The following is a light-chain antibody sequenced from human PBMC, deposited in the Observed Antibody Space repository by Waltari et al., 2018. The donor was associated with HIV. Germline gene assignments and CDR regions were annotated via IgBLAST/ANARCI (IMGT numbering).Light chain of an antibody. Sequence: QSVLTQPPSVSGAPGQRVTISCTGTSSNIGAGFDVHWYQQLPGTVPKVLIYNSPHRPSGVPNRFSGSKSATSASLAITGLQAEDEANYYCQSYDISLSGWVFGGGTKLTVL. CDR3: QSYDISLSGWV. CDR2: NSP. J-gene: IGLJ2*01. CDR1: SSNIGAGFD. V-gene: IGLV1-40*01.